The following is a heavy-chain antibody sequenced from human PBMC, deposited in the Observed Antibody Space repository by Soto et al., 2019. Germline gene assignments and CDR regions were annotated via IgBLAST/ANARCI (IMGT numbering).Heavy chain of an antibody. CDR1: GGTFSRHA. J-gene: IGHJ4*02. CDR2: IIPIFGTA. CDR3: ATSRHHRDGYNFYFDY. D-gene: IGHD5-12*01. V-gene: IGHV1-69*01. Sequence: QVQLVQSGAEVRKPGSSVKVSCKASGGTFSRHAISWVRQAPGQGLEWMGGIIPIFGTANHAQKFQGRVTIIADESTSTVYMELSSLRSEDTAMYYCATSRHHRDGYNFYFDYWGQGTLVTVSS.